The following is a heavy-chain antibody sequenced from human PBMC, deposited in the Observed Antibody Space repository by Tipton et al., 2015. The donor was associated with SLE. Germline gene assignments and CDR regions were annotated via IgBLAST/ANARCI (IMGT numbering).Heavy chain of an antibody. D-gene: IGHD1-26*01. V-gene: IGHV4-34*01. CDR1: GGSFSGYY. CDR2: INHSGST. J-gene: IGHJ6*03. Sequence: TLSLTCAVYGGSFSGYYWSWIRQPPGKGLEWIGEINHSGSTNYNPSLKSRVTISVDTSKNQFSLKLNSVTAADTAVYFCARVSGSYLYYYYYYYMDVWGKGTTVTVSS. CDR3: ARVSGSYLYYYYYYYMDV.